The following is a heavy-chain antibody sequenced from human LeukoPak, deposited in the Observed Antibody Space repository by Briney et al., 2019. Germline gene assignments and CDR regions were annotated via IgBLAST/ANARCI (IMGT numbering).Heavy chain of an antibody. D-gene: IGHD1-26*01. J-gene: IGHJ4*02. CDR3: ARGEVGSIGRLGY. V-gene: IGHV4-38-2*02. CDR2: TYHSGST. Sequence: PSETLSLTCSVSGYSISSGNYWGWIRQPPGKKLEWIGSTYHSGSTQLHPSLHSRVTISVDTSKNQFFLNLSSVTATDTAVYYCARGEVGSIGRLGYWGQGILVTVSS. CDR1: GYSISSGNY.